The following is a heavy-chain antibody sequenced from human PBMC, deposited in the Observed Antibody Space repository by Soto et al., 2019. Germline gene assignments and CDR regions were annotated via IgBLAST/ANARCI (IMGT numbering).Heavy chain of an antibody. CDR1: GFTFSSYA. CDR2: ISYDGSNK. J-gene: IGHJ6*02. Sequence: PGGSLRFSCAASGFTFSSYAMHWVRQAPGKGLEWVAVISYDGSNKYYADSVKGRFTISRDHSKNTLYLQMNSLRAEDTAVYYCARDRVTVATNGMDVWGQGTTVTVSS. V-gene: IGHV3-30-3*01. CDR3: ARDRVTVATNGMDV. D-gene: IGHD5-12*01.